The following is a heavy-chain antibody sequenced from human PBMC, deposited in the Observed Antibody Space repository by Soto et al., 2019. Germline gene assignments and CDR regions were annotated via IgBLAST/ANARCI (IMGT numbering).Heavy chain of an antibody. CDR1: GDSVSSNSAA. Sequence: TVSLTCAISGDSVSSNSAAWNWIRQSPSRGLEWLGRTYYRSKWYNDYAVSVKSRIAINPDTSKNQFSLQLTSVTPEDTAVYYCARGISSYGEGSTRFDPWQQGT. V-gene: IGHV6-1*01. CDR2: TYYRSKWYN. D-gene: IGHD5-18*01. CDR3: ARGISSYGEGSTRFDP. J-gene: IGHJ5*02.